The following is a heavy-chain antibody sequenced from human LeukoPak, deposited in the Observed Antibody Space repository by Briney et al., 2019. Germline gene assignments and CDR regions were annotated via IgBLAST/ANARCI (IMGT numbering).Heavy chain of an antibody. V-gene: IGHV3-48*04. Sequence: KTGGSLRLSCAASGFTFSSYSMNWVRQAPGKGLEWVSYISSSSTIYYADSVKGRFAISRDNAKNSLYLQMNSLRAEDTAVYYCARDCSGGSCYSGWGYYYGMDVWGQGTTVTVSS. CDR1: GFTFSSYS. J-gene: IGHJ6*02. CDR3: ARDCSGGSCYSGWGYYYGMDV. D-gene: IGHD2-15*01. CDR2: ISSSSTI.